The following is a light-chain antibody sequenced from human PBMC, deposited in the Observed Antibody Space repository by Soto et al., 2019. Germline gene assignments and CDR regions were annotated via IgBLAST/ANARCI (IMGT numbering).Light chain of an antibody. CDR3: QKYNSASWT. J-gene: IGKJ1*01. CDR1: QGISNY. V-gene: IGKV1-27*01. Sequence: DIQVTQSPSSLSASVGDRVTITCRASQGISNYLAWYQQKPGKVPKLLIYAASTLQSGVPSRFSGSGSGTDFTLNISSLHPEDVATYYCQKYNSASWTFGQGTKVEIK. CDR2: AAS.